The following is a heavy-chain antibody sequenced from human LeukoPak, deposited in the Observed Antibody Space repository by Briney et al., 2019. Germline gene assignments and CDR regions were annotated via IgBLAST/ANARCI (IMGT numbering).Heavy chain of an antibody. Sequence: GGSLRLSCAASGFTFSSYSMNWVRQAPGKGLEWVSSISSSSSYIYYADSVKGRFTISRDNAKNSLYPQMNSLRAEDTAVYYCARDLIRSVNYMDVWGKGTTVTVSS. D-gene: IGHD1-26*01. CDR2: ISSSSSYI. J-gene: IGHJ6*03. CDR3: ARDLIRSVNYMDV. CDR1: GFTFSSYS. V-gene: IGHV3-21*01.